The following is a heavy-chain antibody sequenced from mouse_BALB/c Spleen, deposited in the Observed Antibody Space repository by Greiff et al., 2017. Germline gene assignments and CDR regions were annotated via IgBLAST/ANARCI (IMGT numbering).Heavy chain of an antibody. Sequence: QVHVKQSGAELAKPGASVKMSCKASGYTFTSYWMHWVKQRPGHGLEWIGYINPSTGYTEYNQKFKDKATLTADKSSSTAYMQLSSLTSEDSAVYYCARNRYFDYWGQGTTLTVSS. CDR3: ARNRYFDY. CDR1: GYTFTSYW. J-gene: IGHJ2*01. V-gene: IGHV1-7*01. CDR2: INPSTGYT.